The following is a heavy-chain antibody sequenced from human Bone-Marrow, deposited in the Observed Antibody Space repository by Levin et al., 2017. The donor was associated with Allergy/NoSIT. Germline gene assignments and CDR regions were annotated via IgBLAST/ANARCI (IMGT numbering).Heavy chain of an antibody. CDR1: GFTFSRYS. J-gene: IGHJ4*02. D-gene: IGHD2-2*01. Sequence: GESLKISCAASGFTFSRYSMNWVRQAPGRGLEWVSYISRSSSTISYADSVKGRFTISRDYAKNSLYLQMNSLRDEDTAVYYCARPDCSGTSCYYFFDSWGQGTLVTVSS. CDR2: ISRSSSTI. V-gene: IGHV3-48*02. CDR3: ARPDCSGTSCYYFFDS.